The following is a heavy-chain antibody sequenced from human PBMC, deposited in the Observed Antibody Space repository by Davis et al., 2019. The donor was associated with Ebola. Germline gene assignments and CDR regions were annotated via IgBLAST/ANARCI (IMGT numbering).Heavy chain of an antibody. CDR1: GFTFSSYA. D-gene: IGHD5-24*01. CDR3: AKSAQTWLQLPDY. CDR2: ISGSGGST. Sequence: GESLKISCAASGFTFSSYAMSWVRQAPGKGLEWVSAISGSGGSTYYADSVKGRFTISRDNSKNTLYLQMNSLRAEDTAVYYCAKSAQTWLQLPDYWGQGTLVTVSS. J-gene: IGHJ4*02. V-gene: IGHV3-23*01.